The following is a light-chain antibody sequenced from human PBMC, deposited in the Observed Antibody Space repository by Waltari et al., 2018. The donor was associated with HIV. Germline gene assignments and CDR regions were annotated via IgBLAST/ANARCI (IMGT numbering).Light chain of an antibody. V-gene: IGLV1-47*01. CDR2: RND. J-gene: IGLJ3*02. CDR1: SSNIGNSF. Sequence: QSVLTQPPSASGTPGHRVVISCSGGSSNIGNSFVYWYQPLPGSTPKLLISRNDQRPSGVSDRFSGSKSGTSASLAISGLRSEDEADYYCATWDDSLNSFWVFGGGTKVTVL. CDR3: ATWDDSLNSFWV.